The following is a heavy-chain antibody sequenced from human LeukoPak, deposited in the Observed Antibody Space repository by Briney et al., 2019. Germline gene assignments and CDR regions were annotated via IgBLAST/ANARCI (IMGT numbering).Heavy chain of an antibody. CDR3: AKGLDSSGWYSNY. D-gene: IGHD6-19*01. CDR2: IWYDGSNK. J-gene: IGHJ4*02. Sequence: GGSLRLSCAASGFTFSSYGMHWVRQAPGKGLEWVAVIWYDGSNKYYADSVKGRFTISRDNSKNTLYLQMNSLRAEDTAVYYCAKGLDSSGWYSNYWGQGTLVTVSS. V-gene: IGHV3-33*06. CDR1: GFTFSSYG.